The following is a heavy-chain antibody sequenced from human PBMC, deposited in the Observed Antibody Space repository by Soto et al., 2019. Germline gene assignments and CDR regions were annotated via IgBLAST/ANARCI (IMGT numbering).Heavy chain of an antibody. J-gene: IGHJ4*02. Sequence: QVPLVQSGAEVKKPGASVKVSCKASGYTFTSYDINWVRQATGQGLEWMGWMNPNSGNTGYAQKFQGRVTMTRNTSISTAYMELSSLRSEDTAVYYCARGSGVGATPPSSDDYWGQGTLVTVSS. V-gene: IGHV1-8*01. CDR3: ARGSGVGATPPSSDDY. CDR2: MNPNSGNT. CDR1: GYTFTSYD. D-gene: IGHD1-26*01.